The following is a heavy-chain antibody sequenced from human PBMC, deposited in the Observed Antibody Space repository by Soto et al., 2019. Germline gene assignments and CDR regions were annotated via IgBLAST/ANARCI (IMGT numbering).Heavy chain of an antibody. Sequence: GESLKISCAASGFTFSSYAMSWVRQAPGKGLEWVSAISGSGGSTYYADSVKGRFTISRDNSKNTLYLQMNSLRAEDTAVYYCAKVIGHVDTAMVTSEGPYFDYWGQGTLVTVSS. CDR2: ISGSGGST. CDR3: AKVIGHVDTAMVTSEGPYFDY. CDR1: GFTFSSYA. D-gene: IGHD5-18*01. V-gene: IGHV3-23*01. J-gene: IGHJ4*02.